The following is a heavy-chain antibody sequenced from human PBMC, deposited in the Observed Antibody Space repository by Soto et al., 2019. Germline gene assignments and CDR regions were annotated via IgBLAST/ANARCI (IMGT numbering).Heavy chain of an antibody. D-gene: IGHD3-3*01. CDR3: ARARFRGMGA. Sequence: GGSLRLSCAASGFTFSSYDMIWVRQAPGRGLEWVASIKQDGGDKYYLGDVKGRFTVSRDDAESSLSLHLNSLRAEDTAIYYSARARFRGMGAWGHGTPVAVS. V-gene: IGHV3-7*01. CDR2: IKQDGGDK. J-gene: IGHJ6*02. CDR1: GFTFSSYD.